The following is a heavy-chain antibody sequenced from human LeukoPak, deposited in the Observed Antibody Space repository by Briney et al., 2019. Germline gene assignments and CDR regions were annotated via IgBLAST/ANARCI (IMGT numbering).Heavy chain of an antibody. D-gene: IGHD3-10*01. CDR2: IKQDGSEK. CDR1: GFTFTNYW. J-gene: IGHJ3*02. CDR3: ARAEYYYGSGSRTFDI. Sequence: GGSLRLSCAASGFTFTNYWMHWVRQAPGKGLEWVANIKQDGSEKYYVDSVKGRFTISRDNAKNSLYLQMNSLRAEDTAVYYCARAEYYYGSGSRTFDIWGQGTMVTVSS. V-gene: IGHV3-7*01.